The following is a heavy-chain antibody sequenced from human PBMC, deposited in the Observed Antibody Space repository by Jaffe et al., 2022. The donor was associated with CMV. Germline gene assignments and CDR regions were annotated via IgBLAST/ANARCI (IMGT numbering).Heavy chain of an antibody. V-gene: IGHV1-69*09. CDR3: ASVEGKNSSSWYDAFDI. CDR2: IIPILGIA. Sequence: QVQLVQSGAEVKKPGSSVKVSCKASGGTFSSYAISWVRQAPGQGLEWMGRIIPILGIANYAQKFQGRVTITADKSTSTAYMELSSLRSEDTAVYYCASVEGKNSSSWYDAFDIWGQGTMVTVSS. CDR1: GGTFSSYA. J-gene: IGHJ3*02. D-gene: IGHD6-13*01.